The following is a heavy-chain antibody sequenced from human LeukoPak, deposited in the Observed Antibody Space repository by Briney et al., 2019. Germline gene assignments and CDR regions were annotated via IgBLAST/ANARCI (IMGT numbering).Heavy chain of an antibody. CDR1: GFTFSSYG. J-gene: IGHJ6*03. Sequence: GSLRLSCAASGFTFSSYGMHWVRQAPGKGLEWVSYISSSSSTIYYADSVKGRFTISRDNAKNSLYLQMNSLRAEDTAVYYCARGEGKAAAGTLYYYYYMDVWGKGTTVTVSS. D-gene: IGHD6-13*01. CDR3: ARGEGKAAAGTLYYYYYMDV. CDR2: ISSSSSTI. V-gene: IGHV3-48*01.